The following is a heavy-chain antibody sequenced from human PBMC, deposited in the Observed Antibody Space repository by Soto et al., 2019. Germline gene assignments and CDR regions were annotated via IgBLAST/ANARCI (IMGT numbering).Heavy chain of an antibody. V-gene: IGHV4-39*01. D-gene: IGHD3-22*01. CDR3: ARLGGYVSVGYYYLWDS. CDR1: DGSMNSDSSY. Sequence: SETLSLTCRVSDGSMNSDSSYWGWIRQPPGKGLEWIGVINHSGSTYHNLSLKGRVTMSVDASRNQFSLRLTSMTAADTAVYYCARLGGYVSVGYYYLWDSWGQGTLVTVSS. J-gene: IGHJ4*02. CDR2: INHSGST.